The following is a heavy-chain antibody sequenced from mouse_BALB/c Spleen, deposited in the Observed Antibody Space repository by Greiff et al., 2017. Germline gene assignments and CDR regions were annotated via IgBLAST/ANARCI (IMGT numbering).Heavy chain of an antibody. D-gene: IGHD2-1*01. CDR2: ISSGGST. V-gene: IGHV5-6-5*01. CDR3: ARGWGNFYYYAMDY. J-gene: IGHJ4*01. Sequence: EVHLVESGGGLVKPGGSLKLSCAASGFTFSSYAMSWVRQTPEKRLEWVASISSGGSTYYPDSVKGRFTISRDNARNILYLQMSSLRSEDTAMYYCARGWGNFYYYAMDYWGQGTSVTVSS. CDR1: GFTFSSYA.